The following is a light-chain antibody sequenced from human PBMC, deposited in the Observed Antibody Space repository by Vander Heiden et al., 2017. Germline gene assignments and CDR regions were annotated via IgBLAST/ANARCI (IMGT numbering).Light chain of an antibody. Sequence: SYELTQPLSVSVALGQTARITCAGDKIGTKTVHWYRLRPGQAPVLVIYRDNKRPSGIPERIFGSTSRNTATLTISRAQAGDESDYYCQVWDSSTVVFGGGTKLTVL. CDR2: RDN. CDR1: KIGTKT. CDR3: QVWDSSTVV. V-gene: IGLV3-9*01. J-gene: IGLJ2*01.